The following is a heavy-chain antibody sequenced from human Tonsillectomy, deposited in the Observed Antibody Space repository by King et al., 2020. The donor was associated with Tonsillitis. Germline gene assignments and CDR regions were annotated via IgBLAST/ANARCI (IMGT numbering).Heavy chain of an antibody. CDR2: IYYSGST. CDR1: DGSISSKTYY. Sequence: QVQLQESGPGLVKPSETLSLICNVSDGSISSKTYYWAWIRQPPGKGLEWIGSIYYSGSTYCNPSLKSRVTISVDTSKNQFSLRLSSVTATDTAVYYCARGNVVVPAAYLDYWGQGTLVTVSS. D-gene: IGHD2-2*01. V-gene: IGHV4-39*01. CDR3: ARGNVVVPAAYLDY. J-gene: IGHJ4*02.